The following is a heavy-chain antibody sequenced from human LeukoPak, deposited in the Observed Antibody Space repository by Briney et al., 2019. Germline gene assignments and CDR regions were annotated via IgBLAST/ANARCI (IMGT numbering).Heavy chain of an antibody. Sequence: GGSLRLSCAASGFTFSGYSMNWVRQAPGKGLEWVSYISSSSSTMSYADSVKGRFTISRDNAKNSLYLQMNSLSDEDTAVYYCARDGTIFGVVMDYWGQGTLVTVSS. D-gene: IGHD3-3*01. V-gene: IGHV3-48*02. CDR3: ARDGTIFGVVMDY. CDR1: GFTFSGYS. J-gene: IGHJ4*02. CDR2: ISSSSSTM.